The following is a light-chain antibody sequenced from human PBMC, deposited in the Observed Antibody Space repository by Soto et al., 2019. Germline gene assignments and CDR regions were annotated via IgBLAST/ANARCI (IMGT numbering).Light chain of an antibody. J-gene: IGKJ4*01. Sequence: EIVLTQSPDTLSLSPGERATLSCRASQSISGYLAWYQHRPGRAPRLLIYDASNRATGIPDRFSGRGSGTDFTLTISSLEPEDFAVYYCQQRVSWPLTFGGGTALE. CDR3: QQRVSWPLT. CDR2: DAS. CDR1: QSISGY. V-gene: IGKV3-11*01.